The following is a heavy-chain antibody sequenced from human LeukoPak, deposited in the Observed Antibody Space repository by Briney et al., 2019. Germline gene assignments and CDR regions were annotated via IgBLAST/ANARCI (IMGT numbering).Heavy chain of an antibody. Sequence: GRSLRLSCAASGFTFSSYGMHWVRQDPGKGLEWVAVISYDGSNKYYADSVKGRFTISRDNSKNTLYLQMNSLRAEDTAVYYCAKDVLYCGGDCYHFDYWGQGTLVTVSS. V-gene: IGHV3-30*18. CDR1: GFTFSSYG. J-gene: IGHJ4*02. CDR3: AKDVLYCGGDCYHFDY. CDR2: ISYDGSNK. D-gene: IGHD2-21*02.